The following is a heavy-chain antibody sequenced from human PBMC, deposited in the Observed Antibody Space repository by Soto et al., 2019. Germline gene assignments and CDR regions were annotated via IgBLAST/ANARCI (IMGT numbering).Heavy chain of an antibody. CDR3: ARDVSSVWGSYRYTGCDY. CDR2: INSDGSST. V-gene: IGHV3-74*01. CDR1: GFTFSSYW. D-gene: IGHD3-16*02. Sequence: EVQLVESGGGLVQPGGSLRLSCAASGFTFSSYWMHWVRQAPGKGLVWVSRINSDGSSTSYADSVKGRFTISRDNAKNTLYLQMNSLRAEDTAVYYCARDVSSVWGSYRYTGCDYWGQGTLVTVSS. J-gene: IGHJ4*02.